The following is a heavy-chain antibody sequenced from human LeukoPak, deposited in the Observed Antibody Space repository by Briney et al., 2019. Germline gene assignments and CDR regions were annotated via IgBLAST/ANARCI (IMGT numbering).Heavy chain of an antibody. D-gene: IGHD6-6*01. CDR2: INHSGSI. CDR1: GGSFSGYY. CDR3: ARGLRQLVPSYYYYMDV. V-gene: IGHV4-34*01. Sequence: SETLSLTCAVYGGSFSGYYWSWIRQPPGKGLEWIGEINHSGSINYNPSLKSRVTISVDTSKNQFSLKLSSVTAADTAVYYCARGLRQLVPSYYYYMDVWGKGTTVTVSS. J-gene: IGHJ6*03.